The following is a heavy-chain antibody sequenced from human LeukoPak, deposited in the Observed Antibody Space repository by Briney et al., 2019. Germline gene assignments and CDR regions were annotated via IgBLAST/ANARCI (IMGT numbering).Heavy chain of an antibody. D-gene: IGHD3-10*01. Sequence: SEILSLTCTVSGGSISSYYWSWIRQPPGKGLEWIGYIYYSGSTKHNPSLKSRVTISVDTSKNQFSLKLSSVTAADTAVYYCARVPPYGSGSYYSHWFDPWGQGTLVTVSS. J-gene: IGHJ5*02. CDR3: ARVPPYGSGSYYSHWFDP. CDR1: GGSISSYY. CDR2: IYYSGST. V-gene: IGHV4-59*01.